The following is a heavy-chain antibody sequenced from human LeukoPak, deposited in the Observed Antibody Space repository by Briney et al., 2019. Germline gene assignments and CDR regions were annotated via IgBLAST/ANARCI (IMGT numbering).Heavy chain of an antibody. D-gene: IGHD6-19*01. J-gene: IGHJ5*02. CDR3: ARDSIAVAGTTRTGWFDP. CDR1: GYTFTSYG. Sequence: ASVKASCKASGYTFTSYGISWVRQAPGQGLEWMGWISAYNGNTNYAQKLQGRVTMTTDTSTSTAYMELRSLRSDDTAVYYCARDSIAVAGTTRTGWFDPWGQGTLVTVSS. V-gene: IGHV1-18*04. CDR2: ISAYNGNT.